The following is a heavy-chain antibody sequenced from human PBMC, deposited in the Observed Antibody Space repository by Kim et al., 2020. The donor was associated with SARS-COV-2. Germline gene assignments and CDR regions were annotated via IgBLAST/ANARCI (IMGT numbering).Heavy chain of an antibody. CDR3: ARNLVGGTNLGP. CDR2: ISYEGSTQ. V-gene: IGHV3-30*03. Sequence: GGSLRLSCAASGFTFSSHVMHWVRQAPGKGLELVALISYEGSTQKYTESVKSRFTVSRDNSKNTLFLQMNSLRPEDTAVYYCARNLVGGTNLGPWGQGTLVTVSS. CDR1: GFTFSSHV. D-gene: IGHD1-1*01. J-gene: IGHJ5*02.